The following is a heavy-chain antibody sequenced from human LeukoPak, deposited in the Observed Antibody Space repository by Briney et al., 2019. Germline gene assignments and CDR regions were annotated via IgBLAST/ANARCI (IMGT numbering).Heavy chain of an antibody. CDR1: GGSFSGYY. CDR3: ARDGCSGGSCYYGMDV. J-gene: IGHJ6*02. CDR2: IYYSGST. D-gene: IGHD2-15*01. V-gene: IGHV4-59*01. Sequence: PSETLSLTCAVYGGSFSGYYWSWIRQPPGKGLEWIGYIYYSGSTNYNPSLKSRVTISVDTSKNQFSLKLSSVTAADTAVYYCARDGCSGGSCYYGMDVWGQGTTVTVSS.